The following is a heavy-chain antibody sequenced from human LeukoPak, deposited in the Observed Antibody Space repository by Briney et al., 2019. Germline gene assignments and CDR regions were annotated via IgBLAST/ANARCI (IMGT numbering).Heavy chain of an antibody. V-gene: IGHV4-39*07. CDR3: ANGPPWSGPWFDP. J-gene: IGHJ5*02. Sequence: SETLSLTCTVSGGSISSSSYYWGWIRQPPGKGLEWIGSIYYSGSTYYNPSLKSRVTISVDTSKNQFSLKLSSVTAADTAVYYCANGPPWSGPWFDPWGQGTLVTVSS. CDR1: GGSISSSSYY. D-gene: IGHD3-3*01. CDR2: IYYSGST.